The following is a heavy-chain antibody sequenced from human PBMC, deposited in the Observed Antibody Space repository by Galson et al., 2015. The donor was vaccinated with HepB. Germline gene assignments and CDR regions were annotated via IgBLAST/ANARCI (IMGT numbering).Heavy chain of an antibody. V-gene: IGHV1-2*02. CDR2: INPNSGGT. CDR3: AKMGSYGDYDFDP. J-gene: IGHJ5*02. Sequence: SVKVSCKASGYTFIDYYVHWVRQAPGQGLEWMGWINPNSGGTNYAQKFQGKVTMTRDTSINTAYMDLSRLRVEDTAVYYCAKMGSYGDYDFDPWGQGTLVTVSS. CDR1: GYTFIDYY. D-gene: IGHD4-17*01.